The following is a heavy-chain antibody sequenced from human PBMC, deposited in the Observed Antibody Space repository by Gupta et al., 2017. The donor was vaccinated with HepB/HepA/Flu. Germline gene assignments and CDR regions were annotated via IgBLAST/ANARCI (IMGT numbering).Heavy chain of an antibody. D-gene: IGHD2-2*01. CDR3: ARGFCSSTSCYSLTGYPLYYFDY. Sequence: EVQLVESGGGLIQPGGSLRLSCAASGFTVSSNFMNWVRQAPGKGLEWVSVLYSGGDTYYADSVKGRFTISRDNSKNTLYLQMNSLRAEDTAVYYCARGFCSSTSCYSLTGYPLYYFDYWGQGTLVSVSS. CDR2: LYSGGDT. CDR1: GFTVSSNF. J-gene: IGHJ4*02. V-gene: IGHV3-53*01.